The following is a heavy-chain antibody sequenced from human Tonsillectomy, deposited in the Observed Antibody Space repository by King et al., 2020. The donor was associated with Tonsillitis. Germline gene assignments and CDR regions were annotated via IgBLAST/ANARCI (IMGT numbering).Heavy chain of an antibody. J-gene: IGHJ6*02. CDR2: INHSGST. V-gene: IGHV4-34*01. CDR3: ARGRKDYYYYYYGMDA. CDR1: GGSFSGYY. Sequence: VQLQQWGAGLLKPSETLSLTCAVYGGSFSGYYWSWVRQPPGKGLEWIGEINHSGSTNYNPSLKSRVTISVDTSKNQFSLKLSSVTAADTAVYYCARGRKDYYYYYYGMDAWGQGTPVTVSS.